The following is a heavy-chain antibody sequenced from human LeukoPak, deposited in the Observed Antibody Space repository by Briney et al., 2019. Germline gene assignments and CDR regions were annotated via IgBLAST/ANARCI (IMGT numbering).Heavy chain of an antibody. Sequence: GGSLRLSCAASGSTVSSNYMSWVRQAPGKGLEWVSVIYTGGSTYYADSVKGRFTISRDNSKNTLYLQMNSLRAEDTAVYYCARGEPRGHDAFDIWGQGTMVTVSS. V-gene: IGHV3-53*01. J-gene: IGHJ3*02. CDR2: IYTGGST. CDR1: GSTVSSNY. CDR3: ARGEPRGHDAFDI. D-gene: IGHD1-14*01.